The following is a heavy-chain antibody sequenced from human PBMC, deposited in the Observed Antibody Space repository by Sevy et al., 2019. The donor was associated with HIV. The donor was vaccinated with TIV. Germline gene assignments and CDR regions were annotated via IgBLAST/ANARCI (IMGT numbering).Heavy chain of an antibody. Sequence: GGSLRLSCAASGFMFSSYSVHWVHQAPCKGLEWVAVISYAGSNKYYADSVKGRFTISRDNSKNTLYLQMNSLRAEDTAVYYCARDVAFTTEYSYGMDVWGQGTTVTVSS. CDR2: ISYAGSNK. V-gene: IGHV3-30-3*01. J-gene: IGHJ6*02. CDR3: ARDVAFTTEYSYGMDV. CDR1: GFMFSSYS. D-gene: IGHD4-17*01.